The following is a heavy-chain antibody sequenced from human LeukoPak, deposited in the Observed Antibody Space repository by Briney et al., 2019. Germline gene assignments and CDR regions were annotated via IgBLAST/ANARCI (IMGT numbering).Heavy chain of an antibody. Sequence: GGSLRLSCAASGFTFSSYNMNWVRQAPGKGLEWVSSISSSSTYIYYADSVKGRFTISRDDAKNSLFLQMISLRAEDTAVYYCASDDFYHVPTGGQGTLVTVSS. CDR1: GFTFSSYN. J-gene: IGHJ4*02. D-gene: IGHD2/OR15-2a*01. CDR3: ASDDFYHVPT. V-gene: IGHV3-21*01. CDR2: ISSSSTYI.